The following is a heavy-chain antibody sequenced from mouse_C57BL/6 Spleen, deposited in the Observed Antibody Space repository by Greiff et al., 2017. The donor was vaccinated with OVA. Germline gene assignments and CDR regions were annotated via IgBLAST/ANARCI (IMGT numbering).Heavy chain of an antibody. V-gene: IGHV5-17*01. CDR2: ISSGSSTI. CDR3: ARRSYYYAMDY. J-gene: IGHJ4*01. CDR1: GFTFSDYG. Sequence: EVKLVESGGGLVKPGGSLKLSCAASGFTFSDYGMHWVRQAPEKGLEWVAYISSGSSTIYYADTVKGRFTISRDNAKNTLFLQMTSLRSEDTAMYYCARRSYYYAMDYWGQGISVTVSS.